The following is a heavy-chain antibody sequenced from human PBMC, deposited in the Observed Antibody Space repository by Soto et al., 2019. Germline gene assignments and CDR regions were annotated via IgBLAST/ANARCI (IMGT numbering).Heavy chain of an antibody. D-gene: IGHD3-16*02. Sequence: QVQLVQSGAEVKKPGASVKVSCKASGYTFTNNAIHWVRQAPGQRLEWLGWLNAGNSNREYSQKFQGRIIMTKDTAASTAYMELSSLRSEVTAVYYCARGYDFVWGGYRSAAFDIWGQGTMVTVSS. CDR3: ARGYDFVWGGYRSAAFDI. CDR2: LNAGNSNR. J-gene: IGHJ3*02. CDR1: GYTFTNNA. V-gene: IGHV1-3*01.